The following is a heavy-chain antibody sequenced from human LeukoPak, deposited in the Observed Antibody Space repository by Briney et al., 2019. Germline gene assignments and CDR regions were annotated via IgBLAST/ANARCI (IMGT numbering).Heavy chain of an antibody. CDR2: INPNSGGT. D-gene: IGHD4-23*01. CDR1: GYTFTGYF. Sequence: ASVKVSCKAFGYTFTGYFMHWVRQAPGQGLEWMGWINPNSGGTNYAQKFQGRVTMTRDTSISTAYMELSRLRSDDTAVYYCARADGGNFFDPRFDYWGQGTLVTVSS. CDR3: ARADGGNFFDPRFDY. V-gene: IGHV1-2*02. J-gene: IGHJ4*02.